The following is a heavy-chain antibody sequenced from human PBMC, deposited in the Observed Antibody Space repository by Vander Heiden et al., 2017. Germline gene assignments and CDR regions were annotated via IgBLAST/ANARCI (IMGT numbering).Heavy chain of an antibody. CDR3: AKDMGTGYYEILTGTWDDGMEV. D-gene: IGHD3-9*01. Sequence: VQLVQSGGVVVQPGGSLRLCSAASRFTLADSTMHWVRQAPGKGLEWVSVVSWDGGSTYNGESVEGRFNSSSDNSKNSLYLLMNSLRTEDTALYYCAKDMGTGYYEILTGTWDDGMEVWGQGTTVTVSS. CDR2: VSWDGGST. V-gene: IGHV3-43*01. CDR1: RFTLADST. J-gene: IGHJ6*02.